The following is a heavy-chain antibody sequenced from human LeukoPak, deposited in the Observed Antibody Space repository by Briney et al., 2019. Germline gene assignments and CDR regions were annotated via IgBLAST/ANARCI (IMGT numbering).Heavy chain of an antibody. J-gene: IGHJ4*02. D-gene: IGHD3-3*01. CDR1: GGSISSSSYY. Sequence: LSLTCTVSGGSISSSSYYWGWIRQSPGKGLEWVSYISGSGYPIYYADSVKGRFTISRDNAKNSLYLQMNSLRAEDTAIYYCARVRGLEWLLKHLDSWGQGTLVTVSS. CDR3: ARVRGLEWLLKHLDS. CDR2: ISGSGYPI. V-gene: IGHV3-11*04.